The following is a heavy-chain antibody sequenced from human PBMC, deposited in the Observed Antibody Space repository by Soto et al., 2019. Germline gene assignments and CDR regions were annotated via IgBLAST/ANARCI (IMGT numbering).Heavy chain of an antibody. CDR1: GGTFSSYA. CDR2: IIPIFGTA. J-gene: IGHJ5*02. Sequence: SVKVSCKASGGTFSSYAISWVRQAPGQGLEWMGGIIPIFGTANYAQKFQGRVTITADESTSTAYMELSSLRSEDTAVYYCARDGTGCSGGSCYPYNWFDPWGQGTLVTVSS. D-gene: IGHD2-15*01. CDR3: ARDGTGCSGGSCYPYNWFDP. V-gene: IGHV1-69*13.